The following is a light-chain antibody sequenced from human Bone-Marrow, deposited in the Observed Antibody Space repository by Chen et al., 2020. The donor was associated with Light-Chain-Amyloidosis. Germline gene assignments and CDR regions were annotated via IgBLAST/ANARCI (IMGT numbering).Light chain of an antibody. J-gene: IGLJ2*01. CDR2: DVS. Sequence: QSALTQPASVSGSPGMSITLACTGTSSDVGGYKYVSWYQQHPGKSPKVMIYDVSNRPSGVSNRFSGSKSGNTASLTISGLQAEDEAEYFCSSYTRSNTVVFGGGTKLTVL. CDR3: SSYTRSNTVV. CDR1: SSDVGGYKY. V-gene: IGLV2-14*03.